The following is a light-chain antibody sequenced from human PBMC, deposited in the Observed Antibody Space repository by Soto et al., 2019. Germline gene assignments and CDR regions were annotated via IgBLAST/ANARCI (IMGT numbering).Light chain of an antibody. Sequence: QSVLTQSPSASASLGASVKLTCTLSRGHSSYAIAWHQQQPEKGPRYLMKLNSDGSHSKGDGIPDRFSGSSSGAERYLTVSSLQSEDEADYYCQTWGTCIWVFGGGTKVTVL. CDR3: QTWGTCIWV. CDR2: LNSDGSH. CDR1: RGHSSYA. V-gene: IGLV4-69*01. J-gene: IGLJ3*02.